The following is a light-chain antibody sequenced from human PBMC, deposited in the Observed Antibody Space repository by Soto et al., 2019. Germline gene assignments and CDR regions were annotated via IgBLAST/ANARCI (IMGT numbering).Light chain of an antibody. J-gene: IGKJ1*01. CDR3: QHYNSYSEA. V-gene: IGKV1-5*03. Sequence: DIQMPQSPSTLSGSVGDRVTITCRASQTISSWLAWYQQKPGKAPKLLIYKASTLTSGVPSRFSGSGSGTEFTLTISSPQPDDFATYYCQHYNSYSEAFGQGTKVELK. CDR2: KAS. CDR1: QTISSW.